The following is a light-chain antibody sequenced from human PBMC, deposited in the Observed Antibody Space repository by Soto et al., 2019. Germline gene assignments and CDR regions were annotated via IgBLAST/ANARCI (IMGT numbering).Light chain of an antibody. V-gene: IGKV1-39*01. CDR2: AAS. Sequence: DIQMTQSPSSLSASVGDRVTITCRASQSISSFLNWYQQKPGKAPKLLIYAASSLQSGVPSRFSGSGSGTDFTLTISSLHPEDFATYYCQQSYSTPYTFGQETKLEIK. CDR1: QSISSF. J-gene: IGKJ2*01. CDR3: QQSYSTPYT.